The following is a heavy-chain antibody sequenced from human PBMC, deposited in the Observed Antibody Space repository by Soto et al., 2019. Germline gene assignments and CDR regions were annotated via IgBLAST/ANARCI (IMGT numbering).Heavy chain of an antibody. CDR3: AREFPYYVSSDSYLDY. D-gene: IGHD3-16*01. CDR2: MDPKSGYT. J-gene: IGHJ4*02. Sequence: ASVKVSCKASGYTFTSYDINWVRQAAGHGLEWMGWMDPKSGYTDYAQKFQGRVTMTRNTSISTAYMELSSLRSEDTAVYYCAREFPYYVSSDSYLDYWGQGALVTISS. CDR1: GYTFTSYD. V-gene: IGHV1-8*01.